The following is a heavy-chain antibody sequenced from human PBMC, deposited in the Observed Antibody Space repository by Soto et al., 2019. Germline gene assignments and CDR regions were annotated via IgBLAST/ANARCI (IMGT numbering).Heavy chain of an antibody. CDR3: ARDDSQLWPTGYYYGMDV. V-gene: IGHV1-18*04. CDR2: ISAYNGNT. CDR1: GYTFTGYY. J-gene: IGHJ6*02. Sequence: ASVKVSCKASGYTFTGYYVHWVRQAPGQGLEWMGWISAYNGNTNYAQKLQGRVTMTTDTSTSTAYMELRSLRSDDTAMYYCARDDSQLWPTGYYYGMDVWGQGTTVTVSS. D-gene: IGHD5-18*01.